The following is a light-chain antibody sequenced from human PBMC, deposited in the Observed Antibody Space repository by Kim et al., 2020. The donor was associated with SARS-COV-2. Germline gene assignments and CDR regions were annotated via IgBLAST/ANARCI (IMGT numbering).Light chain of an antibody. CDR2: ITSDGSH. J-gene: IGLJ2*01. CDR3: QTWGAGIIV. Sequence: SISTTSPRNSANRFNTSSWHQQLPENGPRFLMKITSDGSHTKGDGIPDRFSGSASGPERYLTISSLQSDDEADYYCQTWGAGIIVFGGGTKVTVL. V-gene: IGLV4-69*01. CDR1: SANRFNT.